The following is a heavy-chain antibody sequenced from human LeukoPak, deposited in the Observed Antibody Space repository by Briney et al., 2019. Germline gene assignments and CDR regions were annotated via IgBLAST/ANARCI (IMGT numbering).Heavy chain of an antibody. Sequence: GASVKVSCKTSGYIFTDYYIHWVRQAPGQGLEWMGWINPNSGGTNYAQKFQGRVTMTRDTSISTAYMELSRLRSDDTAVYYCASGYCTNGVCYLFDYWGQGTLVTVSS. CDR2: INPNSGGT. CDR1: GYIFTDYY. J-gene: IGHJ4*02. CDR3: ASGYCTNGVCYLFDY. V-gene: IGHV1-2*02. D-gene: IGHD2-8*01.